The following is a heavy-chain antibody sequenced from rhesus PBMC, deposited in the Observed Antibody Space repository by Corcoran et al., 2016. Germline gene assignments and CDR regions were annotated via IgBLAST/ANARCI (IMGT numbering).Heavy chain of an antibody. V-gene: IGHV4S14*01. J-gene: IGHJ4*01. CDR1: GYSISSNY. CDR2: IYGSGGSN. D-gene: IGHD6-25*01. Sequence: QVQLQESGPGLVKPSETLSLTCAVSGYSISSNYWNWIRQPPGKGPEWIGSIYGSGGSNYLTPSLKSRVTLSVDTSKNQFSLKLSSVTAADTAVYYCARDNSGSWNSFDYWGQGVLVTVSS. CDR3: ARDNSGSWNSFDY.